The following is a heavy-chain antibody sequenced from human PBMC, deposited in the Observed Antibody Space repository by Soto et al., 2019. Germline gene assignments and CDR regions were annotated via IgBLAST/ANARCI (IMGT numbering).Heavy chain of an antibody. J-gene: IGHJ6*02. Sequence: HPGGSLRLSCAASGFTFSSYAMSWVRQAPGKGLEWVSAISGSGGSTYYADSVKGRFTISRDNSKNTLYLQMNSLRAEDTAVYYCAKPAAVVPAAIGLVYYYYGMDVWGQGTTVTVSS. CDR2: ISGSGGST. CDR1: GFTFSSYA. CDR3: AKPAAVVPAAIGLVYYYYGMDV. D-gene: IGHD2-2*01. V-gene: IGHV3-23*01.